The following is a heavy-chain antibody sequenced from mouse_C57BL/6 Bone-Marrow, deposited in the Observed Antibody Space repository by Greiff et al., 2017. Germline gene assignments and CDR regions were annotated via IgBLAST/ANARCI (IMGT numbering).Heavy chain of an antibody. V-gene: IGHV1-50*01. J-gene: IGHJ2*01. Sequence: QVQLKQPGAELVKPGASVKLSCKASGYTFTSYWMQWVKQRPGQGLEWIGEIDPSDSYTNYNQKFKGKATLTVDTSSSTAYMQLSSLTSEDSAVYYCASSSGDYFDYWGKGTTLTVAS. CDR3: ASSSGDYFDY. CDR2: IDPSDSYT. CDR1: GYTFTSYW. D-gene: IGHD1-1*01.